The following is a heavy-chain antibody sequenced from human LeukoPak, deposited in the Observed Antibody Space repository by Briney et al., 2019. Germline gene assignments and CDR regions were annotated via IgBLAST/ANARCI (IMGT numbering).Heavy chain of an antibody. D-gene: IGHD1-26*01. J-gene: IGHJ4*02. Sequence: GGSLRLSCAASGFTFSSYGMHWVRQAPGKGLEWVAFIRYDGSNKYYADSVKGRFTISRDNSKNTLYLQMNSLRAEDTAVYYCARGRGEWELTQNGGFDYWGQGTLVTVSS. V-gene: IGHV3-30*02. CDR3: ARGRGEWELTQNGGFDY. CDR1: GFTFSSYG. CDR2: IRYDGSNK.